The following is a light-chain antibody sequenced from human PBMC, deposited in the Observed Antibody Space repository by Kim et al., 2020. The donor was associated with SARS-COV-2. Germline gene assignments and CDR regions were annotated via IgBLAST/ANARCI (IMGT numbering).Light chain of an antibody. CDR2: SNS. V-gene: IGLV1-44*01. CDR3: SAWDDSLNGHVV. Sequence: QRVTISCSGSSSNIGTNTVNWYQQVPGTAPKLLIFSNSQRPSGVPDRISGSKSGTSASLAIDGLQSEDEADYYCSAWDDSLNGHVVFGGGTQLTVL. J-gene: IGLJ2*01. CDR1: SSNIGTNT.